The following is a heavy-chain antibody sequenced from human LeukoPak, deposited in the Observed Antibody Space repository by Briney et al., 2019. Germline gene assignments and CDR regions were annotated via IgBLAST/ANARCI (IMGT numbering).Heavy chain of an antibody. CDR1: GSTVSSNY. J-gene: IGHJ4*02. CDR3: ARTHYYFHS. Sequence: PRGSLRLSSAASGSTVSSNYMSWVRHAPGKGLEWVSVIYTGGSTYYADSVKGLFTISRDNSKNTPYLQLNSLRAEDTAVYYCARTHYYFHSWGRGTLVTVSS. CDR2: IYTGGST. V-gene: IGHV3-53*01.